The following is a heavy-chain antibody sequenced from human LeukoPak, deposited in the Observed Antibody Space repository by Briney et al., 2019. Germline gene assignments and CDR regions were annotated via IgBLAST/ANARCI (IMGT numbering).Heavy chain of an antibody. V-gene: IGHV3-64*01. CDR2: ISNNGGST. CDR3: ARSGSYYYPYFDF. Sequence: GGSLRLSCAASGFTFSNYAMHWVRQAPGKGLEYVSAISNNGGSTYYANSVRGRFTLSRDNSKNTLYLQVGSLRTEDMAVYYCARSGSYYYPYFDFWGQGTLVTVSP. CDR1: GFTFSNYA. D-gene: IGHD1-26*01. J-gene: IGHJ4*02.